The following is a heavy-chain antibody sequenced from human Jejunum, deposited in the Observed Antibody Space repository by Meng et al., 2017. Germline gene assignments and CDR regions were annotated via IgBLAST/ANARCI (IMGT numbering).Heavy chain of an antibody. J-gene: IGHJ4*02. Sequence: QVLLRQWGAGLLKPSAPLSLTCVVYGAPFSGYWSWVRQPPGKGLEWIGEITHSGSTNYNVSLKSRVTISIDTSKNQFSLKLSSVTATDTAVYYCAPGFRSWSGSYSSWGQGTLVTVSS. CDR1: GAPFSGY. D-gene: IGHD1-26*01. CDR3: APGFRSWSGSYSS. CDR2: ITHSGST. V-gene: IGHV4-34*01.